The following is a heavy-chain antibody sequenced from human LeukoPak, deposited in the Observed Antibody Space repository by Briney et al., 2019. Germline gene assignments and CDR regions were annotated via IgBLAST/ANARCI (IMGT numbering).Heavy chain of an antibody. CDR2: ISTYNGNT. Sequence: ASVKVSCKTSGYTFTSYGLSWVRQAPGQGLEWMGWISTYNGNTNYAQKLQGRVTMTTDTSTSTAYMELRGLRSDDTAVYYCARGLRHRGPGKLFDYWGQGTLVTVSS. D-gene: IGHD3-10*01. V-gene: IGHV1-18*01. CDR1: GYTFTSYG. J-gene: IGHJ4*02. CDR3: ARGLRHRGPGKLFDY.